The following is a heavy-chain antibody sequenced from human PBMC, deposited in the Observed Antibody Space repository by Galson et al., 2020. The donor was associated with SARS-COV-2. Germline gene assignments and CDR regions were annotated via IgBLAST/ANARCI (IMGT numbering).Heavy chain of an antibody. CDR1: GFTFSSYG. CDR2: IWYDGSNK. V-gene: IGHV3-33*01. D-gene: IGHD3-16*01. Sequence: GESLKISCAASGFTFSSYGMHWVRQAPGKGLEWVAVIWYDGSNKYYADSVKGRFTISRDNSKNTLYLQMNSLRAEDTAVYYCARRGSRRGLREFDPWGQGTLVTVSS. CDR3: ARRGSRRGLREFDP. J-gene: IGHJ5*02.